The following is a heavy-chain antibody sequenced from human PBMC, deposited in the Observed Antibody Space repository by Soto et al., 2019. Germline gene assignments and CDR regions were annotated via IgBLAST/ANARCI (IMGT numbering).Heavy chain of an antibody. D-gene: IGHD3-9*01. CDR3: AHTDILTGFDYYGLDV. J-gene: IGHJ6*02. CDR1: GFSLSTSGVG. CDR2: IYWDDDK. V-gene: IGHV2-5*02. Sequence: QITLKESGPTLVKPKQTLTLTCTFSGFSLSTSGVGVGWIRQPPGKALEWLALIYWDDDKRYSPSLKTRLTITKDTSKKQVVLRMTNIDPVDTATDYCAHTDILTGFDYYGLDVWGQGTTVTVSS.